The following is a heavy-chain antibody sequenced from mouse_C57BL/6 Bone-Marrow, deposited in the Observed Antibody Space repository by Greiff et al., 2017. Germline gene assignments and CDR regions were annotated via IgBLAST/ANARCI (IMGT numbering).Heavy chain of an antibody. CDR1: GYTFTDYN. D-gene: IGHD2-10*01. V-gene: IGHV1-18*01. CDR3: ARGGLLDY. J-gene: IGHJ2*01. Sequence: VQLQQSGPELVKPGASVKISCKASGYTFTDYNMDWVKQSHGKSLEWIGDINPNNGGTIYNQKFKGKATLTVDKSSSTAYMGLRSLTSEDTAVXYCARGGLLDYWGQGTTLTVSS. CDR2: INPNNGGT.